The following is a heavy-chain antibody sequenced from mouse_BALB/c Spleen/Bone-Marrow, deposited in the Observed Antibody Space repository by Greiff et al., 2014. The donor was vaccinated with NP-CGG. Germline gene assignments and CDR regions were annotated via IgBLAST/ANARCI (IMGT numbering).Heavy chain of an antibody. V-gene: IGHV1-9*01. CDR2: ILPGSGST. J-gene: IGHJ4*01. Sequence: VQLQESGAELMKPGASVKISCKAPGYTLSSYWIKWLKQRPGHDLEWIGEILPGSGSTNYNEKFKGKAAFTADTSSNTAYMQLSSLTSEDSAVYYCATYGNALDYWGQGTSVTVSS. CDR3: ATYGNALDY. CDR1: GYTLSSYW. D-gene: IGHD2-1*01.